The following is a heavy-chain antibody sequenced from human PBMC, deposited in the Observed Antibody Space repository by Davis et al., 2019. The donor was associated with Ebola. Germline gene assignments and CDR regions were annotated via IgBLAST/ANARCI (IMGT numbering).Heavy chain of an antibody. CDR1: GFSLNTRGVG. V-gene: IGHV2-5*02. D-gene: IGHD3-10*01. Sequence: SGPTLVKPTQTLSLTCTFSGFSLNTRGVGVGWIRQPPGKALEWLALIFWDDDRRHSPSVESRVTITKDSSKNQVVLTMTNVDPVDTATYYCAHAELTDNYYYFFMDVWGQGATVTVSS. J-gene: IGHJ6*02. CDR3: AHAELTDNYYYFFMDV. CDR2: IFWDDDR.